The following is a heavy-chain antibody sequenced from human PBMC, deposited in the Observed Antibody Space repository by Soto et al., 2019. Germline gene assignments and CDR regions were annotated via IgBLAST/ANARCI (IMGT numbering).Heavy chain of an antibody. V-gene: IGHV1-18*01. CDR2: ISAYNGNT. CDR3: VKDEFGDPGVY. D-gene: IGHD4-17*01. CDR1: GYTFTSYA. Sequence: GASVKVSCKAPGYTFTSYAMHWVRQAPGQGLEWMGWISAYNGNTNYAQKLQGRVTMTTDTSTSTAYMELRSLRSDDTAVYYCVKDEFGDPGVYWGQGTLVTVSS. J-gene: IGHJ4*02.